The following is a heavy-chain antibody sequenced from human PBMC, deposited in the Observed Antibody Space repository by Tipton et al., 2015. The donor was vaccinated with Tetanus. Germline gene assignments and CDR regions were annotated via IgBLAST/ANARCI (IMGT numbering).Heavy chain of an antibody. Sequence: TLSLTCAVYGGTFNNYCRTWIRQPPGKGLEWIGEINYDGSTKYRRDDKSRVTLSLDTTKKQVSLKLSSVTAADTAVYYCARGDYYGSGTYDVWGQGTPVTVSS. CDR3: ARGDYYGSGTYDV. J-gene: IGHJ6*02. V-gene: IGHV4-34*01. D-gene: IGHD3-10*01. CDR1: GGTFNNYC. CDR2: INYDGST.